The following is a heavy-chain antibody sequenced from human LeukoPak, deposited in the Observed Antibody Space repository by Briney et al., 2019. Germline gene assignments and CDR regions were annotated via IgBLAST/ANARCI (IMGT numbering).Heavy chain of an antibody. CDR2: INHSGST. CDR1: GGPFSGYY. V-gene: IGHV4-34*01. D-gene: IGHD5-18*01. Sequence: SETLPLTCAVHGGPFSGYYWSWIRQPPGKGLEWNGEINHSGSTNYNPSLKSRVTISVDTSKNQFSLKLSSVTAAETAVYYCARGRQRGYSYGMTSFDYWGEKTLVTVSS. CDR3: ARGRQRGYSYGMTSFDY. J-gene: IGHJ4*02.